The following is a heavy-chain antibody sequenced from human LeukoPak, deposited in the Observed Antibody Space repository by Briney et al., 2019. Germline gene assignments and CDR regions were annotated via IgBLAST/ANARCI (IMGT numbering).Heavy chain of an antibody. Sequence: GGSLRLSCAASGFTVSSNYMSWVRQAPGKGLEWVAVIWYDGSNKYYADSVKGRFTISRDNSKNTLYLQMNSLRAEDTAVYYCARADSSGWYGGVDYWGQGTLVTVSS. CDR3: ARADSSGWYGGVDY. J-gene: IGHJ4*02. D-gene: IGHD6-19*01. V-gene: IGHV3-33*08. CDR2: IWYDGSNK. CDR1: GFTVSSNY.